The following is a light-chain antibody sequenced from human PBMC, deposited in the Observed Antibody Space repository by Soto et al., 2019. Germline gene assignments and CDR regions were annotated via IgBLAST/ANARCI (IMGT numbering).Light chain of an antibody. CDR1: QTISSW. CDR2: KAS. Sequence: DIQMTQSPSTLSGSVGDRVTITCRASQTISSWLAWYQQKPGKAPKLLIYKASTLKSGVPSRFSGSGSGTEFTLTISSLQPDDFATYYCQQYKSYSLTFGGGT. V-gene: IGKV1-5*03. J-gene: IGKJ4*01. CDR3: QQYKSYSLT.